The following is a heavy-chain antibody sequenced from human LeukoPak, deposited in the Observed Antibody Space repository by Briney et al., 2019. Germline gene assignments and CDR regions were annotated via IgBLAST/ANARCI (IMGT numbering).Heavy chain of an antibody. V-gene: IGHV3-23*01. Sequence: GGSLRLSCAASGFTFSSYAMTWVRQAPGKGLEWVSHISGSTTSTYYADSVKGRFTISRDKSKNTLYLQMNSLRAEDTAVYYCAKDRRPVSDYYYFYMDVWGKGTTVTVSS. D-gene: IGHD5/OR15-5a*01. CDR2: ISGSTTST. CDR3: AKDRRPVSDYYYFYMDV. J-gene: IGHJ6*03. CDR1: GFTFSSYA.